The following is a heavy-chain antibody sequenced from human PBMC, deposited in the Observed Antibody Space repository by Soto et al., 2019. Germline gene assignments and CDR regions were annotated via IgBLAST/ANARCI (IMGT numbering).Heavy chain of an antibody. J-gene: IGHJ4*02. Sequence: EVKLLESGGGLVQPGGSLRLSCGVSGFTVTSNGVSWVRQAPGKGLEWVAAISPNGQGIWYADSVKGRFTISRDISRNTVFLQMDSLRAEDTVVDDSAKDRQYPRDYFHHSGQGTLVTVSS. D-gene: IGHD4-4*01. V-gene: IGHV3-23*01. CDR3: AKDRQYPRDYFHH. CDR2: ISPNGQGI. CDR1: GFTVTSNG.